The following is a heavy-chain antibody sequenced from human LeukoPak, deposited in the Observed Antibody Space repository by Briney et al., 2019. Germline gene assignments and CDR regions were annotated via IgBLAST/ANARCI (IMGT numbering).Heavy chain of an antibody. CDR2: IIPIFGTA. CDR1: GGTFSSYA. J-gene: IGHJ4*02. V-gene: IGHV1-69*05. CDR3: ARVGSYDDPQGFDY. Sequence: SVKVSCKASGGTFSSYAISWVRQAPGQGLEWMGGIIPIFGTANYAQKFQGRVTITTDESTSTAYMELSSLRSEDTAVYYCARVGSYDDPQGFDYWGQGTLVTVSS. D-gene: IGHD1-26*01.